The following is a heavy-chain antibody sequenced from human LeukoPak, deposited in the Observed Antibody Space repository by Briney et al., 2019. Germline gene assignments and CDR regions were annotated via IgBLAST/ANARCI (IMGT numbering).Heavy chain of an antibody. CDR3: ARDRLGYCSGGNCCSSDY. J-gene: IGHJ4*02. D-gene: IGHD2-15*01. CDR2: ISAYNGNT. CDR1: GYTFTSYG. Sequence: ASVKVSCKASGYTFTSYGISWVRQAPGQGLEWMGWISAYNGNTNYAQKLQGRVTLTTDTSTSTAYMELRSLSSDDTAVYYCARDRLGYCSGGNCCSSDYWGQGTLVTVSS. V-gene: IGHV1-18*01.